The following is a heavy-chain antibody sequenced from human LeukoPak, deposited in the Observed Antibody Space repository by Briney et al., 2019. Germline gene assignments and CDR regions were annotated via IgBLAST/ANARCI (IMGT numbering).Heavy chain of an antibody. V-gene: IGHV4-34*01. CDR1: GGSFSGYY. Sequence: SETLSLTCAVYGGSFSGYYWSWIRQPPGKGPEWIGEINHSGSTNYNPSLKSRVTISVDTSKNQFSLKLSSVTAADTAVYYCARDPLVGAFDIWGQGTMVTVSS. CDR2: INHSGST. D-gene: IGHD2-15*01. J-gene: IGHJ3*02. CDR3: ARDPLVGAFDI.